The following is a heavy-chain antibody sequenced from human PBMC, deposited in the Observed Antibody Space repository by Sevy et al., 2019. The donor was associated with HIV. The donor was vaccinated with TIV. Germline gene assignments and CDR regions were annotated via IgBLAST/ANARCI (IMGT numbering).Heavy chain of an antibody. J-gene: IGHJ4*02. V-gene: IGHV3-74*01. D-gene: IGHD2-8*01. CDR1: GFTFTNYW. Sequence: GGSLRLSCAASGFTFTNYWTHWVRQAPGKGLVWVSRVENDGSGTNYADSVKGRFTISRDNAKNTVYLQMNSLRAEDTAVYYCTRDMYGIDYWGQGTLVTVSS. CDR3: TRDMYGIDY. CDR2: VENDGSGT.